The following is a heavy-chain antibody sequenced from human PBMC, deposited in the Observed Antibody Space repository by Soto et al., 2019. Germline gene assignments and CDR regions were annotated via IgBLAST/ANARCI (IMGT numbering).Heavy chain of an antibody. CDR1: GFTFSSYE. CDR3: ARGRIPSAIFDWFDP. Sequence: PGGSLRLSCAASGFTFSSYEMNWVRQAPGKGLEWVSYISSSGSTIYYADSVKGRFTISRDNSKNTMYLQMNSLRGEDTGVYYCARGRIPSAIFDWFDPWGQGTLVTVSS. D-gene: IGHD2-2*01. CDR2: ISSSGSTI. J-gene: IGHJ5*02. V-gene: IGHV3-48*03.